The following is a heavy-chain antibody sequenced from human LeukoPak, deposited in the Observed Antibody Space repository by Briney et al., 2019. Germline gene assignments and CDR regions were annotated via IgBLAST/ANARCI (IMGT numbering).Heavy chain of an antibody. CDR1: GGSISSYY. J-gene: IGHJ4*02. Sequence: SETLSLTCTFSGGSISSYYWSWIRQPPGKVLEWIGYIYYSESTNYNPSLKSRVTISVDTSKNQFSLKLSSVTAADTAVYYCARDKDTSSCIDYWGQGTLVTVSS. D-gene: IGHD6-13*01. CDR3: ARDKDTSSCIDY. V-gene: IGHV4-59*01. CDR2: IYYSEST.